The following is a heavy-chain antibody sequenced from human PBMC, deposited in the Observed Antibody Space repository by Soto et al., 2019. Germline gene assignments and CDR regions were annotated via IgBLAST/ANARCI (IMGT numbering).Heavy chain of an antibody. J-gene: IGHJ4*02. CDR1: GFTFSNAW. CDR3: TTPAWIQLWFYFDY. V-gene: IGHV3-15*01. CDR2: IKSKTDGGTT. Sequence: EVQLVESGGGLVKPGGSLRLSCAASGFTFSNAWMSWVRQAPGKGVEWVGRIKSKTDGGTTDYAATVKGRFTISRDDSKNTLYLQMNSLKTEDTAVYYCTTPAWIQLWFYFDYWGQGTLVTVSS. D-gene: IGHD5-18*01.